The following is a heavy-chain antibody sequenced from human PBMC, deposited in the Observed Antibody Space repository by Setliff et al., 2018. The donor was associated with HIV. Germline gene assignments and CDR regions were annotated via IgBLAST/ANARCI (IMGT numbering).Heavy chain of an antibody. J-gene: IGHJ6*02. V-gene: IGHV4-61*02. D-gene: IGHD6-19*01. CDR1: GGSIRSDSYY. CDR3: AREEKLSAVAGTMYYYYAMDV. Sequence: SETLSLTCTVPGGSIRSDSYYWTWIRQPAGEGLEWIGRIYSSWNTNYNPSLESRVTISVDTSKNQFSLKLSSVTAADTAVYYCAREEKLSAVAGTMYYYYAMDVWGQGTTGTVSS. CDR2: IYSSWNT.